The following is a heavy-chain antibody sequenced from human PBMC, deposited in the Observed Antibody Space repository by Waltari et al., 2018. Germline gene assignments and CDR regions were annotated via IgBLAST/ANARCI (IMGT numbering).Heavy chain of an antibody. J-gene: IGHJ5*02. CDR3: ARGIAARPFDP. D-gene: IGHD6-6*01. CDR2: IYYSGST. CDR1: GGSISSSSYY. Sequence: QLQLQESGPGLVKPSETLSLTCTVSGGSISSSSYYLGWIRQPPGKGLEWIGSIYYSGSTYYNPSLKSRVTISVDTSKNQFSLKLSSVTAADTAVYYCARGIAARPFDPWGQGTLVTVSS. V-gene: IGHV4-39*01.